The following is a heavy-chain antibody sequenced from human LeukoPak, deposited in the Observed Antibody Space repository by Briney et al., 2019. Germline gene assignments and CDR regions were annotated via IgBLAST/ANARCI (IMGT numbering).Heavy chain of an antibody. V-gene: IGHV1-69*13. CDR1: GGTFSSYA. J-gene: IGHJ4*02. Sequence: SVKVSCKASGGTFSSYAISWVRQAPGQGLEWMGGIIPIFGTANYAQKFQGRVTITADESTSTAYMELSSLRSEGTAVYYCASYDSSGYTPDYWGQGTLVTVSS. D-gene: IGHD3-22*01. CDR2: IIPIFGTA. CDR3: ASYDSSGYTPDY.